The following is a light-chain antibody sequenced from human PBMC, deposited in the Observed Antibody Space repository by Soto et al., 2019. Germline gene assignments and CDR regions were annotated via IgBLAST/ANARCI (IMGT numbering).Light chain of an antibody. V-gene: IGLV1-47*01. J-gene: IGLJ2*01. Sequence: QSVLTQPHSASGTPGPRVTISCSGSNSNIGSKDVYWYQQFPGTAPKLLIYRNNQRPSGVPDRFSGSKSGTSASLAISDLRSEDEADYYCASWDASVGGPAFGGGTKLTVL. CDR3: ASWDASVGGPA. CDR1: NSNIGSKD. CDR2: RNN.